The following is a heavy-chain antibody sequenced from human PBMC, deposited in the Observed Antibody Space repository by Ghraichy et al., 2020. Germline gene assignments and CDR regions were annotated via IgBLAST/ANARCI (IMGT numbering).Heavy chain of an antibody. D-gene: IGHD3-22*01. CDR3: AKHNSIYYDSSGYPLGFFDY. CDR2: ISGSGGST. V-gene: IGHV3-23*01. J-gene: IGHJ4*02. CDR1: GFTFSSYA. Sequence: LSLTCAASGFTFSSYAMSWVRQAPGKGLEWVSVISGSGGSTYYADSVKGRFTISRDNSKNTLYLQMNSLRAEDTAVYYCAKHNSIYYDSSGYPLGFFDYWGQGTLVTVSS.